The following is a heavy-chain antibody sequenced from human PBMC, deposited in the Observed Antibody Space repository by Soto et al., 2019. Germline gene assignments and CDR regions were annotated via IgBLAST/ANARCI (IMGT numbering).Heavy chain of an antibody. J-gene: IGHJ6*02. CDR3: GRERGGGDYVSGIYYYYYYGMDG. D-gene: IGHD3-10*01. CDR2: IWYDGSNK. CDR1: GFTFSSYG. V-gene: IGHV3-33*01. Sequence: GGSLRLSCAASGFTFSSYGMHWFRQAPGKGLEWVAVIWYDGSNKYYADSVKGRFTISRDNSKNTLYLQMNSLRAEDTAVYYWGRERGGGDYVSGIYYYYYYGMDGWGQGTTVTVAS.